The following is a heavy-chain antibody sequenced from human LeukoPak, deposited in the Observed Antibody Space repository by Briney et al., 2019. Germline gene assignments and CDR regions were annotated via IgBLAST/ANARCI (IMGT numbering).Heavy chain of an antibody. CDR2: MIPNSGNT. J-gene: IGHJ5*02. D-gene: IGHD2-2*02. CDR3: ARGKLGYCSSTSCYTNLNWFDP. V-gene: IGHV1-8*01. CDR1: GYTFTSYD. Sequence: ASVKVSCKASGYTFTSYDINWVRQATEQGREWMGWMIPNSGNTGYAQTFQGRVTMTRNTSISTAYMELSSLRSEDTAVYYCARGKLGYCSSTSCYTNLNWFDPWGQGTLVTVSS.